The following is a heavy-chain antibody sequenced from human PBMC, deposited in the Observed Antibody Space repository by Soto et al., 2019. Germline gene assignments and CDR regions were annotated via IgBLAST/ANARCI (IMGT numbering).Heavy chain of an antibody. D-gene: IGHD3-22*01. CDR1: GGSISSSSYY. CDR2: ISYSGST. CDR3: XREGRNYYDSSGYYY. Sequence: PSETLSLTCTVSGGSISSSSYYWGWIRQPPGKGLEWIGSISYSGSTYYNPSLKSRVTISVDTSKNQFSLKLSSVTAADTAVYYCXREGRNYYDSSGYYYWGQGTLVTVSS. J-gene: IGHJ4*02. V-gene: IGHV4-39*02.